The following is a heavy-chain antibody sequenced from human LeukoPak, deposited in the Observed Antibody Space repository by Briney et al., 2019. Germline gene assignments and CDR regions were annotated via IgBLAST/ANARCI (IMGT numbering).Heavy chain of an antibody. CDR2: ISGSGGST. D-gene: IGHD5-18*01. Sequence: SGGSLRLSCAASGFTFSSYAMSRVRQAPGKGLEWVSAISGSGGSTYYADSVKGRFTISRDNSKNTLYLQMNSLRAEDTAVYYCAKDGYTAMAYYFDYWGQGTLVTVSS. J-gene: IGHJ4*02. CDR1: GFTFSSYA. CDR3: AKDGYTAMAYYFDY. V-gene: IGHV3-23*01.